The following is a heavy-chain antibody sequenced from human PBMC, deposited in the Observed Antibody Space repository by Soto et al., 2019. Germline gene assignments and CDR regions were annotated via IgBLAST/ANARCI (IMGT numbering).Heavy chain of an antibody. CDR1: GYTFTGYY. V-gene: IGHV1-2*02. J-gene: IGHJ5*02. CDR2: INPNSGGT. D-gene: IGHD6-13*01. CDR3: ARGGIAAAGTTWFDP. Sequence: ASVKVSCKASGYTFTGYYMHWVRQAPGQGLDWMGWINPNSGGTNYAQKLQGRVTMTTDTSTSTAYMELRSLRSDDTAVYYCARGGIAAAGTTWFDPWGQGTLVTVSS.